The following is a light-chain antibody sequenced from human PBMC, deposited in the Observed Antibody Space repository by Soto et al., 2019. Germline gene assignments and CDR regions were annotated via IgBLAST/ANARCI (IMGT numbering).Light chain of an antibody. J-gene: IGKJ1*01. CDR1: QSVSSN. V-gene: IGKV3-15*01. Sequence: EIVMTQSPATLSVSPGERATLSCRASQSVSSNIAWYQQNPGQAPRLLIYGASTRATGIPARFSGSGSGTEFTLTINSLQSEDFAVYYCQQYNNWPPGTFGRGTKVEIK. CDR3: QQYNNWPPGT. CDR2: GAS.